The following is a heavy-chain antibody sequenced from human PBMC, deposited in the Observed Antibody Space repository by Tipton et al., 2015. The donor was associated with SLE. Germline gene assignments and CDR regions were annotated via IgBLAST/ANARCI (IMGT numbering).Heavy chain of an antibody. CDR2: INWNGDGT. CDR1: GFILDNFD. CDR3: VPWGLTYGLDV. V-gene: IGHV3-20*04. J-gene: IGHJ6*02. Sequence: SLRLSCAVSGFILDNFDMSWVRQGPGKGLEWVSSINWNGDGTGYADSVKGRFTISRDNANNFLYLQLNSLRAEDTAVYYCVPWGLTYGLDVWGQGTTVTVSS. D-gene: IGHD3-16*01.